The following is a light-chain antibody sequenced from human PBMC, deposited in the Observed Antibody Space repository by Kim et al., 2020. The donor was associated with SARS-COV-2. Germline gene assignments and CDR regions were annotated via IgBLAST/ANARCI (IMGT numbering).Light chain of an antibody. Sequence: APGERATLSCRTSQSVSTSYLAWFQHKPGQAPRLIIYAAFNRATGIPDRFTGSGSGTDFTLTISRLEPEDFAVYYCHHFGGTLWTFGQGTKVDIK. CDR3: HHFGGTLWT. CDR1: QSVSTSY. CDR2: AAF. V-gene: IGKV3-20*01. J-gene: IGKJ1*01.